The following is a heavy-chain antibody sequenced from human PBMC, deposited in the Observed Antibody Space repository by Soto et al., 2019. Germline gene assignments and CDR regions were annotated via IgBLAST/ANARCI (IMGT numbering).Heavy chain of an antibody. V-gene: IGHV4-59*08. D-gene: IGHD2-15*01. J-gene: IGHJ6*03. CDR3: ARVVVAATGYYMDV. CDR1: GGSIRSHY. Sequence: SETLSLTCTVSGGSIRSHYRSWIRQPPGKGLEWIGYIYYSGSTSYNPSLKSRVTMSVDTSRNQFSLKLISETAADTAVYYCARVVVAATGYYMDVWGKGTTVTVS. CDR2: IYYSGST.